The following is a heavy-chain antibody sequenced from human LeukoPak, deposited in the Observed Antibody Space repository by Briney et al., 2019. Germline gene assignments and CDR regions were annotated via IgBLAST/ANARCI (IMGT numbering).Heavy chain of an antibody. CDR1: GFTVSSNY. CDR3: AKDRPNWAIDG. Sequence: GGSLRLSCAASGFTVSSNYMSWVRQAPGKGLEWVSVIYSGGSTYYADSVKGRFTISRDDARKSLYLQMNSLRAEDTALYYCAKDRPNWAIDGWGQGTQVTVSS. CDR2: IYSGGST. J-gene: IGHJ4*02. V-gene: IGHV3-53*01. D-gene: IGHD3-16*01.